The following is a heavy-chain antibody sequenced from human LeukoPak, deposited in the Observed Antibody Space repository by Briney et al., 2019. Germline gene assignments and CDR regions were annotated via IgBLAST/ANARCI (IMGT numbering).Heavy chain of an antibody. V-gene: IGHV3-11*01. D-gene: IGHD4-17*01. CDR2: ISSSGSTI. J-gene: IGHJ4*02. Sequence: GGSLRLSCAASGFTFSDYYMSWIRQAPGKGLEWVSYISSSGSTIYYADSEKGRFTISRDNAKNSLYLQMNSLRAEDTAVYYCARVGDYGAFPAGVCYFDYWGQGTLVTVSS. CDR1: GFTFSDYY. CDR3: ARVGDYGAFPAGVCYFDY.